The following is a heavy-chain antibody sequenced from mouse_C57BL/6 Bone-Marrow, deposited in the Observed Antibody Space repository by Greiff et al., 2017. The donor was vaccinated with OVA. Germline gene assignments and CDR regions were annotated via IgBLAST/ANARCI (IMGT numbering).Heavy chain of an antibody. D-gene: IGHD2-2*01. Sequence: EVQLQQSGPELVKPGASVKISCKASGYTFTDYYMNWVKQSHGKSLEWIGDINPNNGGTSYNQKFKGKATLTVDKSSSTAYMELRSLTSEDSAVYYGAGVTTSWWYFDVWGTGTTVTVSS. CDR1: GYTFTDYY. CDR3: AGVTTSWWYFDV. CDR2: INPNNGGT. V-gene: IGHV1-26*01. J-gene: IGHJ1*03.